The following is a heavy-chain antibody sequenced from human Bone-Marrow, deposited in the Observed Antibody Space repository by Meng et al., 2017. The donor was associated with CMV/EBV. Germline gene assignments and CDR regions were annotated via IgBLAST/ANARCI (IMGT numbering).Heavy chain of an antibody. Sequence: GSLRLSCAVYGGSFSGYYWSWIRQPPGKGLEWIGEINHSGSTNYNPSLKSRVTISVDTSKNQFSLKLSSVTAADTAVYYCARGFGHSSSFGKHYYYYYGMDVWGQGNTVTVAS. V-gene: IGHV4-34*01. J-gene: IGHJ6*02. D-gene: IGHD6-6*01. CDR1: GGSFSGYY. CDR2: INHSGST. CDR3: ARGFGHSSSFGKHYYYYYGMDV.